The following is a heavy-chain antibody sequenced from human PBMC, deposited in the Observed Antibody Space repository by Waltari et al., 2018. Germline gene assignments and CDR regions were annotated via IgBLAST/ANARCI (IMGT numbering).Heavy chain of an antibody. Sequence: QLLESGGGLVQPGGSLRLSCVASGFTFRDYAMSWVRQAPGKGLDWVAVIYRRGTTIYADSAKGRFTISRDNSENSVYLQMSSLRLDDTAVYHCVKGKYYYESWGYYPMDHWGQGTLVTVSS. CDR2: IYRRGTT. J-gene: IGHJ4*02. CDR3: VKGKYYYESWGYYPMDH. CDR1: GFTFRDYA. D-gene: IGHD3-22*01. V-gene: IGHV3-23*05.